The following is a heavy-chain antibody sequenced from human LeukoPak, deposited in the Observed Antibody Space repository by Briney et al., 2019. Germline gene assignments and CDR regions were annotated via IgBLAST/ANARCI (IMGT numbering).Heavy chain of an antibody. CDR1: GFIFGDYG. D-gene: IGHD6-13*01. CDR2: IGGRGGRT. V-gene: IGHV3-23*01. J-gene: IGHJ6*02. CDR3: AKGRIAVAPYYGMDV. Sequence: GGSLRLSCAASGFIFGDYGMNWVRQAPVKGLEWVSGIGGRGGRTYYADSVQGRFTISRDNSNNTVDLQMNSLRAEDTAIYYCAKGRIAVAPYYGMDVWGRGTTVSVSS.